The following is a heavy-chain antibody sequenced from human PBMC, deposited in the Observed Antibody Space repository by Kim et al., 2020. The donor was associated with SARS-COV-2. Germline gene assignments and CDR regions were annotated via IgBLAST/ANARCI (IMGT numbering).Heavy chain of an antibody. V-gene: IGHV1-46*01. J-gene: IGHJ4*02. Sequence: SYAQTCRGRVTMTGDTSTSTVYMELSSLRSEDTAVYHCARELGAAFYFDYWGQGTLVTVSS. D-gene: IGHD6-25*01. CDR3: ARELGAAFYFDY.